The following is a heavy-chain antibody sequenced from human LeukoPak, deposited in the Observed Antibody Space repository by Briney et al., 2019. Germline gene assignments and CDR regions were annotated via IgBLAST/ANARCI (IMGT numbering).Heavy chain of an antibody. CDR3: ARGSTTVTSG. V-gene: IGHV3-7*01. D-gene: IGHD4-17*01. Sequence: PGGSLRLSCAASGFTFSTYWMTWVRQAPGKGLEWVANIKEDGSEKYYVDSVKGRFTISRDNAKNSLYLQMNSLKAEDTAVYCCARGSTTVTSGWGQGTLVTVSS. CDR1: GFTFSTYW. J-gene: IGHJ4*02. CDR2: IKEDGSEK.